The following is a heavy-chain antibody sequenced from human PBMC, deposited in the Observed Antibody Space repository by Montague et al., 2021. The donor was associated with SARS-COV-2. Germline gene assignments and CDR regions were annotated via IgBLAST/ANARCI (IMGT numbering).Heavy chain of an antibody. CDR2: IYYSGST. CDR1: GGSISSSTYY. J-gene: IGHJ5*02. Sequence: SETLSLICTVSGGSISSSTYYWGWIRQPPGKGLEWIANIYYSGSTYYNPSLKSRVTISVDTSKSQFSLKLSSVTAADTAVYYCARNQGYHWNYPYNWFGPWGQGTLVTVSS. CDR3: ARNQGYHWNYPYNWFGP. D-gene: IGHD1-7*01. V-gene: IGHV4-39*01.